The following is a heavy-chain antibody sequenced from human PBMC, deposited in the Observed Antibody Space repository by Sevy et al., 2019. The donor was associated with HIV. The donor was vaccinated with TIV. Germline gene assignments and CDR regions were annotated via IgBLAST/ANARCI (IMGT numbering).Heavy chain of an antibody. Sequence: GGSLRLSCAASGFTFSSYAMSWVRQAPGKGLEWVSAISGSGGSTYYADSVKDRFTISRDNSKNTLYLQMNSLRAEDTAVYYCAKEEGYSSGWYGDYYYYYGMDVWGQGTTVTVSS. D-gene: IGHD6-19*01. CDR1: GFTFSSYA. CDR2: ISGSGGST. CDR3: AKEEGYSSGWYGDYYYYYGMDV. J-gene: IGHJ6*02. V-gene: IGHV3-23*01.